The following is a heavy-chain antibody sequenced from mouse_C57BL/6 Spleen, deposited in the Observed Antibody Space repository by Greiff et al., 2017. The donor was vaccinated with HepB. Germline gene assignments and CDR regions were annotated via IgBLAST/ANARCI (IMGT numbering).Heavy chain of an antibody. J-gene: IGHJ1*03. CDR2: IWGDGST. D-gene: IGHD2-3*01. CDR3: AKERLLLYFDV. Sequence: VQLQESGPGLVAPSQSLSITCTVSGFSLTSYGVSWVRQPPGKGLEWLGVIWGDGSTNYHSALIARLSISKDNSKSQGFLKLNSSQTDDTATYYCAKERLLLYFDVWGTGTTVTVSS. CDR1: GFSLTSYG. V-gene: IGHV2-3*01.